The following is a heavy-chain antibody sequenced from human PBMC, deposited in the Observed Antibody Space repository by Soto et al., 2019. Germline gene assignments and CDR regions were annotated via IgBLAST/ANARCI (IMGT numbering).Heavy chain of an antibody. J-gene: IGHJ6*03. CDR2: IYYSGST. D-gene: IGHD3-16*01. V-gene: IGHV4-59*01. Sequence: SETLSLTCTVSGGSISSYYWSWIRQPPGKGLEWIGYIYYSGSTNYNPSLKSRVTISVDTSKNQFSLKLSSVTAADTAVYYCARVAEAWGKGGYYYYYMDVWGKGNTVTVS. CDR1: GGSISSYY. CDR3: ARVAEAWGKGGYYYYYMDV.